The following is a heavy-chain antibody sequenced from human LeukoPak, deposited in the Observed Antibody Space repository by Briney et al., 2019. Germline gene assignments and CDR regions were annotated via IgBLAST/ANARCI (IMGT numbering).Heavy chain of an antibody. V-gene: IGHV3-30*02. Sequence: GGSLRLSCAASGFTFSSFALHWVRQAPGKGLEWVAFIRYDGSNKYYADSVKGRFTISRDNSKNTPYLQMNSLRAEDTAVYYCAKADRAVAGLGNYYYYYMDVWGKGTTVTVSS. D-gene: IGHD6-19*01. J-gene: IGHJ6*03. CDR3: AKADRAVAGLGNYYYYYMDV. CDR1: GFTFSSFA. CDR2: IRYDGSNK.